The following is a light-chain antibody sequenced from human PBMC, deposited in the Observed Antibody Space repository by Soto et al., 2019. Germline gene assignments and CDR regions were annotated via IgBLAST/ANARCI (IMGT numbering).Light chain of an antibody. J-gene: IGKJ1*01. CDR3: QNYYETPRT. CDR1: QDIGSA. Sequence: EVVLTQSPATLSVSPGDRATLSCRASQDIGSAVAWYHQRSGQAPRLLIFDASIRVPTTPARFSGSVSGTDFTLTIRSLQAEDVAVYYCQNYYETPRTFGQGSKVDFK. CDR2: DAS. V-gene: IGKV3-15*01.